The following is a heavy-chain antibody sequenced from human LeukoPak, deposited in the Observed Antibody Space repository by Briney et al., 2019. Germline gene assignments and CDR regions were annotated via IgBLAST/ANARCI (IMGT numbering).Heavy chain of an antibody. D-gene: IGHD2-15*01. CDR3: ASHRGYCSGGTCYSAFFDY. V-gene: IGHV3-23*01. CDR2: ISGSGATT. CDR1: GFTFTSYA. J-gene: IGHJ4*02. Sequence: GGSLRLSCVASGFTFTSYAMSWVRQAPGRGLEWVSTISGSGATTHYEDSVKGRFTVSRDESKNTQYLQMNSLRAEDTAVYYCASHRGYCSGGTCYSAFFDYWGQGTLVTVSS.